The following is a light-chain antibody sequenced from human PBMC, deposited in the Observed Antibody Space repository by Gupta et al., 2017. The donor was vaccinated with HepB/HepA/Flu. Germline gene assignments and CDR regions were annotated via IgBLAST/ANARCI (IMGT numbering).Light chain of an antibody. CDR1: ESIRSY. Sequence: EIVLTQSPATLALSPGDRATLSCRASESIRSYLAWYQQKPGQAPRLLSPDASIRATGIKARFSGSGDGTDFTLTVSSRVPEDFAGYYCQRRTNGPHGVTFGRGTRVEMK. V-gene: IGKV3-11*01. J-gene: IGKJ4*01. CDR3: QRRTNGPHGVT. CDR2: DAS.